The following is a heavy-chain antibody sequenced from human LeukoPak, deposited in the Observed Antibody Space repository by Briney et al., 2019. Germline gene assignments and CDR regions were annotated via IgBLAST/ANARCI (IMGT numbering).Heavy chain of an antibody. CDR2: ISAYNGNT. Sequence: GASVKVSCKASGYTFTSYGISWVRQAPGQGLEWMEWISAYNGNTNYAQKLQGRVTMTTDTSTSTAYMELRSLRSDDTAVSYCARLGRYGSGPYYYYGMDVWGQGTTVTVSS. CDR1: GYTFTSYG. CDR3: ARLGRYGSGPYYYYGMDV. V-gene: IGHV1-18*01. D-gene: IGHD3-10*01. J-gene: IGHJ6*02.